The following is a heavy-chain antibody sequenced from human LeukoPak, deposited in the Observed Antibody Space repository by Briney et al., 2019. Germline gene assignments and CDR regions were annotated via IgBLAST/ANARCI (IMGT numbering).Heavy chain of an antibody. D-gene: IGHD1-14*01. V-gene: IGHV4-31*03. Sequence: SETLSLTCTVSGGSISSDDYYWSWLPQHPGQGLEWIGYIYHSGKPYYNPSLKSRIIMSIDTSENQFSLKLSSVTAADTAMYYCARVTLTSGAAIDIWGQGTVVTVSS. CDR3: ARVTLTSGAAIDI. CDR2: IYHSGKP. CDR1: GGSISSDDYY. J-gene: IGHJ3*02.